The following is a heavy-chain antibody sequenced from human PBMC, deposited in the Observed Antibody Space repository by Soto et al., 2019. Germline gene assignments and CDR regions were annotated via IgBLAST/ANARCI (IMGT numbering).Heavy chain of an antibody. Sequence: SETLSLTCTVSGGSISSSSYYWGWIRQPPGKGLEWIGSIYYSGSTYYNPSLKSRVTISVDTSKNQFSLKLSSMTAADTAVYYCARLRRDGYNWDYWGQGTLVTVSS. V-gene: IGHV4-39*01. D-gene: IGHD5-12*01. CDR1: GGSISSSSYY. CDR2: IYYSGST. CDR3: ARLRRDGYNWDY. J-gene: IGHJ4*02.